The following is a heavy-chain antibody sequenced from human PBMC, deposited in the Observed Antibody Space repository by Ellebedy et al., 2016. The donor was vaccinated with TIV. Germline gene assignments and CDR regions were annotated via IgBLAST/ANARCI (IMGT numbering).Heavy chain of an antibody. D-gene: IGHD2/OR15-2a*01. CDR1: GYTFSSYG. Sequence: AASVKVSCKSSGYTFSSYGISWVRQAPGQGLEWMGWISGHNGNTKSAQSFQDRLTMTTDTSTTTTYMELRGLRSDDTAVYYCARSQYLLVFKDAFDIWGQGTMVTVSS. CDR2: ISGHNGNT. V-gene: IGHV1-18*04. J-gene: IGHJ3*02. CDR3: ARSQYLLVFKDAFDI.